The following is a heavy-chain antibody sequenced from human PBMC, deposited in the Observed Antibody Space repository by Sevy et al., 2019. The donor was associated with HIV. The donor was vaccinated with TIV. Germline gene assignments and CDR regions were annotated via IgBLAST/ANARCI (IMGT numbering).Heavy chain of an antibody. Sequence: GGSLRLSCAVSGFTFSSYGMHWVRQAPGKGLEWVAVIWYDGSNKYYADSVKGRFTISRDNSKNTLYLQMNSLRAEDTAVYYCAREYYGSGTKNDYYYYMDVWGKGTTVTVSS. V-gene: IGHV3-33*01. CDR3: AREYYGSGTKNDYYYYMDV. J-gene: IGHJ6*03. CDR2: IWYDGSNK. D-gene: IGHD3-10*01. CDR1: GFTFSSYG.